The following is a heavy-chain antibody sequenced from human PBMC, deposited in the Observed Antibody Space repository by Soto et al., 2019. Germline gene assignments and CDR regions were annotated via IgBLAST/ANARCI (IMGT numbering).Heavy chain of an antibody. D-gene: IGHD3-22*01. Sequence: QVQLVQSGAEVKKPGASVKVSCKASGYTFPGNAMHWVRQAPGQRLEWMGWINTGNGNTKYSQKFQGRVTITRDTSATTTYMELSSLRSEGTAVYYCAREGYDSSGYPLGYWGQGTLV. J-gene: IGHJ4*02. V-gene: IGHV1-3*04. CDR1: GYTFPGNA. CDR3: AREGYDSSGYPLGY. CDR2: INTGNGNT.